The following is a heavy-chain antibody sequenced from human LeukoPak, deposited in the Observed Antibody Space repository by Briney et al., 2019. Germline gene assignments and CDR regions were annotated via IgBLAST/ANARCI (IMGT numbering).Heavy chain of an antibody. J-gene: IGHJ3*02. CDR2: IYYSGST. CDR3: ARGGSWYRAFDI. Sequence: PSETLSLTCTVSGVSISSYYWSWIRQPPGKGLEWIGYIYYSGSTNYNPSLKSRVTISVDTSKNQFSLKLSSVTAADTAVYYCARGGSWYRAFDIWGQGTMATVSS. V-gene: IGHV4-59*01. CDR1: GVSISSYY. D-gene: IGHD6-13*01.